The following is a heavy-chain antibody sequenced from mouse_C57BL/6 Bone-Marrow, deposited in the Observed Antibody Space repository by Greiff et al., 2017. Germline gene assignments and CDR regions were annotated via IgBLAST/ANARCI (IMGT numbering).Heavy chain of an antibody. D-gene: IGHD2-5*01. CDR2: IRSKSNNYET. Sequence: EVMLVESGGGLVQPKGSLKLSCAASGFSFNTYAMNWVRQAPGKGLEWVACIRSKSNNYETYYADSVKDRFTIYRDDSESMLYLQMNNLKTEDTAMYYSMRQRYSKSYYYAMDYWGQGTTVIVSS. CDR1: GFSFNTYA. V-gene: IGHV10-1*01. J-gene: IGHJ4*01. CDR3: MRQRYSKSYYYAMDY.